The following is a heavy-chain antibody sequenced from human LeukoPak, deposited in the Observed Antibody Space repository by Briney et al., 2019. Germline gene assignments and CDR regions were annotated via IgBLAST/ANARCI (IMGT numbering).Heavy chain of an antibody. Sequence: ASVKVSCKASGYTFTSYYMHWVRQAPGQGLEWMGIINPSGGSTSYAQKFQGRVTMTRDTSTSTVYMELSSLRSEDTAVYYCARELIPSWIQLWLPIDYWGQGTLVTDSS. J-gene: IGHJ4*02. V-gene: IGHV1-46*01. CDR3: ARELIPSWIQLWLPIDY. CDR1: GYTFTSYY. D-gene: IGHD5-18*01. CDR2: INPSGGST.